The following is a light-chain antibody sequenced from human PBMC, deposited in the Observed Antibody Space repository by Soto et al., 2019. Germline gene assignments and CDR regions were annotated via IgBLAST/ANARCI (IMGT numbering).Light chain of an antibody. J-gene: IGKJ1*01. CDR1: QSISSY. CDR2: AAS. V-gene: IGKV1-39*01. Sequence: DIEMTQSPSSLSASVGDRVTITFRASQSISSYLNWYQQKPGKAPKLLIYAASSFQSGVPSRFSGSGSGTDFTLTISSLQPQDFATYYCQQRYSTPWTFGEGTKVDIK. CDR3: QQRYSTPWT.